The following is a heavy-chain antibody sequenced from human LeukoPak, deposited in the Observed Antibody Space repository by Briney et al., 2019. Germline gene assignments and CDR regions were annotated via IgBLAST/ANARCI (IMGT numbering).Heavy chain of an antibody. CDR3: AKPPSGSDSYYFDY. Sequence: AGSLRLSCAASGVTFTRYAMSWVRQAPGKGLEWVSAISGSGDTKYYADSVKRRFTISRDNSRSALYLQMNSLRAEDTAVYYCAKPPSGSDSYYFDYWGQGTVVTVSS. D-gene: IGHD3-10*01. V-gene: IGHV3-23*01. CDR1: GVTFTRYA. J-gene: IGHJ4*02. CDR2: ISGSGDTK.